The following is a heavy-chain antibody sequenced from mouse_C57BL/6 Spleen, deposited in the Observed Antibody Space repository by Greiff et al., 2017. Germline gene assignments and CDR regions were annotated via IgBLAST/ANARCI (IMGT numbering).Heavy chain of an antibody. V-gene: IGHV6-3*01. J-gene: IGHJ2*01. Sequence: EVKLMESGGGLVQPGGSMKLSCVASGFTFSNYWMNWVRQSPEKGLEWVAQIRLKSDNYATHYAESVKGRFTISRDDSKSSVYLQMNNLRAEDTGIYYCTGLDGPFDYWGQGTTLTVSS. CDR2: IRLKSDNYAT. D-gene: IGHD2-3*01. CDR3: TGLDGPFDY. CDR1: GFTFSNYW.